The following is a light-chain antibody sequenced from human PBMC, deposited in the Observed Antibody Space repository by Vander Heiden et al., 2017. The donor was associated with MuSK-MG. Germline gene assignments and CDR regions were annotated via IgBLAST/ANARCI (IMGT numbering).Light chain of an antibody. V-gene: IGKV1-33*01. CDR1: QDISNY. Sequence: IQMTQSPSSLSASVGDRVTITCQASQDISNYLNWYQQKPGKAPKLLIYDASNFETGVPSTFSGSGSGTDFTFTISSLQPEDIATYYCQQDDNLPLTFGGGTKVEIK. CDR2: DAS. J-gene: IGKJ4*01. CDR3: QQDDNLPLT.